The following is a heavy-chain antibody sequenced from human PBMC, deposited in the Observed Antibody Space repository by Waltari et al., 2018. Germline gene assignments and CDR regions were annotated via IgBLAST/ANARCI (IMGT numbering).Heavy chain of an antibody. CDR2: VIPMNGIK. J-gene: IGHJ6*03. CDR3: ASPGGGGFRYYYFYMDV. V-gene: IGHV1-69*10. Sequence: QVQLVQSGAEVKKPGSSVKVSCKTSGDSFSNYPIAWVRQAPGHGLEWMGGVIPMNGIKNYAQKCQGRITITADRATSTTYMELSSLTSEDTAVYYCASPGGGGFRYYYFYMDVWGKGTTVTVSS. CDR1: GDSFSNYP. D-gene: IGHD3-16*01.